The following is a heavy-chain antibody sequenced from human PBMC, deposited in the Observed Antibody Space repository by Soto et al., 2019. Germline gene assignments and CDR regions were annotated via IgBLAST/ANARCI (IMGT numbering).Heavy chain of an antibody. Sequence: PSETLSLTCTVSGGSISSYYWSWIRQPPGKGLEWIGYIYYSGSTNYNPSLKSRVTISVDTSKNQFSLKLSSVTAADTAVYYCARAATAHGWFDPWGQGTLVTVS. J-gene: IGHJ5*02. CDR1: GGSISSYY. CDR2: IYYSGST. CDR3: ARAATAHGWFDP. V-gene: IGHV4-59*01.